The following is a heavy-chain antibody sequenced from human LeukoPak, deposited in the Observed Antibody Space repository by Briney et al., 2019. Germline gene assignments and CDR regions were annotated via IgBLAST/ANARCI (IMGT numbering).Heavy chain of an antibody. V-gene: IGHV4-59*01. CDR1: GGSISSYY. CDR3: ARGGGGIVADN. Sequence: PSETLSLTCTVSGGSISSYYWSWIRQPPDKGLEWIGYIYYSGSTNYNPSLKSRVTISVDTSKNQFSLKLTSVTAADTGLYYCARGGGGIVADNWGQGTLVTVSS. D-gene: IGHD6-13*01. CDR2: IYYSGST. J-gene: IGHJ4*02.